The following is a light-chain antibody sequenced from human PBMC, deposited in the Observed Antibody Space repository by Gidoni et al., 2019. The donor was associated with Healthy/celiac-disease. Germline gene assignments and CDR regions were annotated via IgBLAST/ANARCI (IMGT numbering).Light chain of an antibody. Sequence: LSCRASQSVSSNLAWYQQKPGQAPRLLIYGASTRATGIPARFSGSGSGTEFTLTISSLQSEDFAVYYCQQYNNWPPELTFGGGTKVEIK. V-gene: IGKV3-15*01. CDR3: QQYNNWPPELT. CDR2: GAS. J-gene: IGKJ4*01. CDR1: QSVSSN.